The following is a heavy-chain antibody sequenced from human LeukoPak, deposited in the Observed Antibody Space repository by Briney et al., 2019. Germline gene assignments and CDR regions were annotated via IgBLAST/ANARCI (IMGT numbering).Heavy chain of an antibody. Sequence: SETLSLTCTVSGGSISSSSYYWGWIRQPPGKGLEWIGSIYYSGSTYYNPSLKSRVTISVDTSKNQFSLKLSSVTAADTAVYYCGAGSTIVGVVTTPFDYWGQGTLVTVSS. J-gene: IGHJ4*02. CDR2: IYYSGST. D-gene: IGHD3-3*01. CDR1: GGSISSSSYY. CDR3: GAGSTIVGVVTTPFDY. V-gene: IGHV4-39*07.